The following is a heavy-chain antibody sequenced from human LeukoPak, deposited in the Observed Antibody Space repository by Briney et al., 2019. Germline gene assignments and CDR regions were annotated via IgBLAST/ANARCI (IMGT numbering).Heavy chain of an antibody. V-gene: IGHV3-66*01. Sequence: GGSLRLSCAASGFTFTDYSMSWIRQTPGKGLEWVSVIYSGGSTYYADSVKGRFTISRDNSKNTLYLQMNSLRAEDTAVYYCARVGSGSYSRRAFDIWGQGTMVTVSS. CDR3: ARVGSGSYSRRAFDI. CDR2: IYSGGST. CDR1: GFTFTDYS. J-gene: IGHJ3*02. D-gene: IGHD3-10*01.